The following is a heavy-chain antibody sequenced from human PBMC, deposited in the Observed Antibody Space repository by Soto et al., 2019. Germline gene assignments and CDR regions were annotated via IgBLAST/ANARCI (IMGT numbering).Heavy chain of an antibody. CDR3: AREYSSSFGYYYYGMDV. Sequence: PSETLSLTCTVSGGSISSYYWSWIRQPPGKGLEWIGYIYYSGSTNYNPSLKSRVTISVDTSKNQFSLKLSSVTAADTAVYYCAREYSSSFGYYYYGMDVWGQGTTVTVSS. CDR2: IYYSGST. D-gene: IGHD6-6*01. J-gene: IGHJ6*02. CDR1: GGSISSYY. V-gene: IGHV4-59*12.